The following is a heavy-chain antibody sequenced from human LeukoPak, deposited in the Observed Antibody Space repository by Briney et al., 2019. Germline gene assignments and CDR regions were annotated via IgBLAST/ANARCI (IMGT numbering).Heavy chain of an antibody. V-gene: IGHV1-2*02. CDR1: GYTFTGYY. CDR3: AREIYDYVWGSYRTLDY. D-gene: IGHD3-16*02. CDR2: INPNSGGT. Sequence: ASVKVSCKASGYTFTGYYMHWVRQAPGQGLAWMGWINPNSGGTNYAQKFQGRVTLTRDTSISTAYMELSRLRSDDTAVYYCAREIYDYVWGSYRTLDYWGQGTLVTVSS. J-gene: IGHJ4*02.